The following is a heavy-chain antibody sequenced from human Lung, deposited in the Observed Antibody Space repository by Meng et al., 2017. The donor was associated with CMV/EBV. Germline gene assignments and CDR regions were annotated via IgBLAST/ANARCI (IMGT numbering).Heavy chain of an antibody. V-gene: IGHV1-2*02. CDR1: GYTFTAYY. J-gene: IGHJ4*02. CDR3: ARADCSSNSCYAPESGPFDY. Sequence: ASVXVSXKASGYTFTAYYMHWVRQAPGHGLEWMGWINPNSGGTNYAQKFQGRVTMTRETSISTAYMELSRLRSDETAVYYCARADCSSNSCYAPESGPFDYWGQGXLVTGSS. D-gene: IGHD2-2*01. CDR2: INPNSGGT.